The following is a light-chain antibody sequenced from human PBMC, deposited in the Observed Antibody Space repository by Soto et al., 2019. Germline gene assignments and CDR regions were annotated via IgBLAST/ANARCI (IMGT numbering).Light chain of an antibody. CDR3: HQYNNWPPAT. Sequence: EIVMTQSPATLSVSPGERATLSCRASQSVSSNLAWYQQKPGQAPRLLIYGASTRATGIPARFSGSGSGTEFTLTISSLQSEDFAVYYCHQYNNWPPATFGQGTKVDTK. J-gene: IGKJ1*01. CDR1: QSVSSN. V-gene: IGKV3-15*01. CDR2: GAS.